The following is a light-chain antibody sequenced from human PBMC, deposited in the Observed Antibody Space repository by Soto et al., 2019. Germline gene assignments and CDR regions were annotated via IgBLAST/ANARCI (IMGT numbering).Light chain of an antibody. CDR2: AAS. Sequence: DIHMSESPSSLSSSVGDRVTLTCRAAESISRHLNWYQQKPGRAPDLLIYAASTLQNGVPSRFTGSGSGTEFTLTITGLQLEDFATYYCQQDYSTLATFGQGTRLEIK. J-gene: IGKJ5*01. CDR1: ESISRH. V-gene: IGKV1-39*01. CDR3: QQDYSTLAT.